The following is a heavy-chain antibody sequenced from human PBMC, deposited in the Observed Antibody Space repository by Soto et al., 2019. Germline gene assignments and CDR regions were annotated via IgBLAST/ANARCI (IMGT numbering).Heavy chain of an antibody. CDR3: ARGAPASYYDFWSGSRGYYYYYMDV. V-gene: IGHV1-18*01. CDR1: GYTFTSYG. D-gene: IGHD3-3*01. CDR2: ISAYNGNT. J-gene: IGHJ6*03. Sequence: ASVKVSCKASGYTFTSYGISWVRQAPGQGLEWMGWISAYNGNTNYAQKLQGRVTMTTDTSTSTAYMELRSLRSDDTAVYYCARGAPASYYDFWSGSRGYYYYYMDVWGKGTTVTV.